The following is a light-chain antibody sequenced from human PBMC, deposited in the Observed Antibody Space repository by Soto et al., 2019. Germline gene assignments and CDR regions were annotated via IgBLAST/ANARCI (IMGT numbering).Light chain of an antibody. J-gene: IGKJ5*01. CDR2: GAS. CDR3: QQYGSSPPVT. CDR1: QSVSSSY. V-gene: IGKV3-20*01. Sequence: IVLTQSPGTLSLSPGERATLSCRASQSVSSSYLVWYQQKPGQAPRLLIYGASSRATGIPDRFSGSGSETDFTLTISRLEPEDCAVYYCQQYGSSPPVTFGQGTRLEIK.